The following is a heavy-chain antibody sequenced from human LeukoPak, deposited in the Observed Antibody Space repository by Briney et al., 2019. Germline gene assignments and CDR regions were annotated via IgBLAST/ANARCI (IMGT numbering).Heavy chain of an antibody. D-gene: IGHD5-18*01. Sequence: ASVKVSCKASGYTFTGYYMHWVRQAPGQGLEWMGWINPNSGGTNYAQKFQGRVTMTRDTSISTAYMELSRLRSDDTAVYYCATLKTAMVSSGTSGYYYYMDVWGKGTTVTVSS. J-gene: IGHJ6*03. V-gene: IGHV1-2*02. CDR2: INPNSGGT. CDR1: GYTFTGYY. CDR3: ATLKTAMVSSGTSGYYYYMDV.